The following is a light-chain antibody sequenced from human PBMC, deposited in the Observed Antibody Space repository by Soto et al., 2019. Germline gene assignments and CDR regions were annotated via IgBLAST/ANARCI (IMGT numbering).Light chain of an antibody. J-gene: IGKJ1*01. Sequence: EIVLTQSPGTLYLSPGERATLSCRASQSVSSNYLAWYQQKPGQAPRLLIYNAYCRATGIPDRFSGSGSGTDFTRTISRLEPEDFAGYYCQQYGTSGRTFGQGTKVEIK. V-gene: IGKV3-20*01. CDR1: QSVSSNY. CDR3: QQYGTSGRT. CDR2: NAY.